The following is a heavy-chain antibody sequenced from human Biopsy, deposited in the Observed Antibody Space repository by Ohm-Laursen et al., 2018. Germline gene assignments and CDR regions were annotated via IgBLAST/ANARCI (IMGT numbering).Heavy chain of an antibody. V-gene: IGHV3-66*01. J-gene: IGHJ4*02. CDR1: KFTVRPKP. D-gene: IGHD2-15*01. Sequence: SLRLSCAASKFTVRPKPMSWVRLAPGKGLEWVSVIYARATTYYPDSVKGRFTISRDNSRNTVYLQMDSLRGEDSAVYFCARGSGSGFYFGQWGQGTLVTVSS. CDR3: ARGSGSGFYFGQ. CDR2: IYARATT.